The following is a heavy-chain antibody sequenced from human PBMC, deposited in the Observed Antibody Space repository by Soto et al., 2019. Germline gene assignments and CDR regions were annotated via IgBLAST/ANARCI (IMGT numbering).Heavy chain of an antibody. CDR2: IFYSGST. Sequence: SESLALTCDVSGASISSRKYYWGWIRQSPGKGLEWFGSIFYSGSTYYNPSLKSRITISILTSQNQFSLRLTSVTAADTAVYYCVRHPCITVPRQHDYYFDTWGPGNLVTVSS. J-gene: IGHJ4*02. D-gene: IGHD4-17*01. CDR1: GASISSRKYY. V-gene: IGHV4-39*01. CDR3: VRHPCITVPRQHDYYFDT.